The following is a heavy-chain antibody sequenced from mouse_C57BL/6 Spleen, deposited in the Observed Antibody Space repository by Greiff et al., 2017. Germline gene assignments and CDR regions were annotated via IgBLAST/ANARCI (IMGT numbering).Heavy chain of an antibody. CDR3: ARGGSHFDY. CDR1: GYSITSGYY. J-gene: IGHJ2*01. D-gene: IGHD1-1*01. V-gene: IGHV3-6*01. CDR2: ISYDGSN. Sequence: DVHLVESGPGLVKPSQSLSLTCSVTGYSITSGYYWNWIRQFPGNKLEWMGYISYDGSNNYNPSLKNRISITRDTSKNQFFLKLNSVTTEDTATYYCARGGSHFDYWGQGTTLTVSS.